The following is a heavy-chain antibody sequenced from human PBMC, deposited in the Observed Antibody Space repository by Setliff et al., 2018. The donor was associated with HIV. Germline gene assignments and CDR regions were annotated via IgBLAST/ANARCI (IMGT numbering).Heavy chain of an antibody. Sequence: SETLSLTCAVYGVSFSGYSWSWIRQPPGKGLEWIGELNHSGDINQNPSLKSGFTLSVDTSKNQFSLRLTSVTAADTAVYYCARGRDVIRDTYYSYFYMDVWSRGTAVTVSS. CDR1: GVSFSGYS. J-gene: IGHJ6*04. CDR3: ARGRDVIRDTYYSYFYMDV. D-gene: IGHD3-22*01. CDR2: LNHSGDI. V-gene: IGHV4-34*01.